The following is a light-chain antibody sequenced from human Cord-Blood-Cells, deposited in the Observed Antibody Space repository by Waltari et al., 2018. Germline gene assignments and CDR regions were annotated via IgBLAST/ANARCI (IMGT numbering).Light chain of an antibody. CDR3: QQRSNWPPLT. Sequence: EIVLTQSPATLSLSPGERATLPCRASQSVSSYLAWYQQKPGQAPRLHIYDASNRATGIPARFSGSGSGTDFTLTISSLGPEDFAVYYCQQRSNWPPLTFGGGTKVEIK. CDR2: DAS. CDR1: QSVSSY. J-gene: IGKJ4*01. V-gene: IGKV3-11*01.